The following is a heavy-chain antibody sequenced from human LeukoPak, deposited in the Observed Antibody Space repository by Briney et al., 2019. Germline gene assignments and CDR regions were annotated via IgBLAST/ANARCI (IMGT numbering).Heavy chain of an antibody. D-gene: IGHD3-22*01. CDR3: AKLVDSSGYHLDY. CDR1: GFTFSCYG. V-gene: IGHV3-23*01. J-gene: IGHJ4*02. Sequence: GGSLRLSCAASGFTFSCYGMSWVRQAPGKGLEWVSAISGSGCSTYYADSVKGRFTISRDNSKNTLYLQMNSLRAENTAVYYCAKLVDSSGYHLDYWGQGTLVTVSS. CDR2: ISGSGCST.